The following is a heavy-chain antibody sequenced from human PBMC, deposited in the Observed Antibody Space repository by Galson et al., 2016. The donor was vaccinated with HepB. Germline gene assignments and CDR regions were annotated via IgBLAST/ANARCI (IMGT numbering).Heavy chain of an antibody. CDR2: FYKGGST. CDR3: ARGDGYNYWDY. CDR1: GFTVSGHY. Sequence: SLRLSCAASGFTVSGHYMSWVRQAPGGGLEWVSVFYKGGSTYYADSVEGRFTISRDNSKNTLYLQINSLRAEDTAIYYCARGDGYNYWDYWGQGTLVTVSS. J-gene: IGHJ4*02. D-gene: IGHD5-24*01. V-gene: IGHV3-53*01.